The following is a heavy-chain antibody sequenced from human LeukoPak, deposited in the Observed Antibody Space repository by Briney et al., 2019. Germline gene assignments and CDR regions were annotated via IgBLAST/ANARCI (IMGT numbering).Heavy chain of an antibody. CDR2: FSGSGGST. J-gene: IGHJ4*02. Sequence: GGTLRLSCAASGFPFSSFGRGWVRQAPGKGVGGGPAFSGSGGSTYYADSVKGRFTISRDNSKNTLYLQMTSLRAEDTAVYYCAKLLYYYDSSQPYWGQGTLVTVSS. V-gene: IGHV3-23*01. CDR1: GFPFSSFG. D-gene: IGHD3-22*01. CDR3: AKLLYYYDSSQPY.